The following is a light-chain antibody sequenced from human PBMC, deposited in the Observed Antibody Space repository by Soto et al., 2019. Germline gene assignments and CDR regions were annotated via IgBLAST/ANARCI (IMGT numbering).Light chain of an antibody. CDR3: SSYSARSTL. Sequence: HCALTQPASVSGSPGQSITISWSGTSSDIGGYNYVSWYQHHPGKAPKLIIFDVTYRPSGVSGRFTGSKSGNTASLTISGLQAEDEADYCSSYSARSTLFGRGTKVTVL. J-gene: IGLJ2*01. CDR2: DVT. CDR1: SSDIGGYNY. V-gene: IGLV2-14*03.